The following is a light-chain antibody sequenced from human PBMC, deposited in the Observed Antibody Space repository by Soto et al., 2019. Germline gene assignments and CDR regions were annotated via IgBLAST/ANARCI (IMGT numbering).Light chain of an antibody. J-gene: IGKJ3*01. CDR2: DSS. Sequence: EIVLTQSPATLSLSPGERATLSCRASQSVSSYLAWYQQKPGQAPRLLIYDSSNRATGIPARFSGSGSGTDFTLTISSLEPEDLAVYYCQQRSNWPFPFGPGTKVDI. CDR1: QSVSSY. V-gene: IGKV3-11*01. CDR3: QQRSNWPFP.